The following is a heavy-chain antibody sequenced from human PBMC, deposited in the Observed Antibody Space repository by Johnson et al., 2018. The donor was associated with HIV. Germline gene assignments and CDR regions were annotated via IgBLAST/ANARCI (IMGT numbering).Heavy chain of an antibody. CDR2: ISSDESNK. J-gene: IGHJ3*02. D-gene: IGHD4-17*01. CDR1: GFTFSSYG. Sequence: QVQLVESGGGVVQPGGSLRLSCAASGFTFSSYGMHWVRQAPGKGLEWVAVISSDESNKYYEDSVKGRFTISRDNSKNTLYLQMKSLRAEDTAVYYCAELPGFGDYDDGALDIWGQRTMVTVSS. V-gene: IGHV3-30*19. CDR3: AELPGFGDYDDGALDI.